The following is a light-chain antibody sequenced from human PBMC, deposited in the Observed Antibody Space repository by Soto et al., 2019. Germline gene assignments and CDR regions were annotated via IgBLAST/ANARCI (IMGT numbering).Light chain of an antibody. CDR2: GAS. CDR1: QSVSSSF. Sequence: ESVLTQSPGTLSLSPGERATLSCRASQSVSSSFLAWYQLKPGQAPRLLIYGASSRATGIPDRFSGSGSGTDLTRTISRLGPEDFAVYYCQQYDSSPWTFGQGTKVEIK. J-gene: IGKJ1*01. V-gene: IGKV3-20*01. CDR3: QQYDSSPWT.